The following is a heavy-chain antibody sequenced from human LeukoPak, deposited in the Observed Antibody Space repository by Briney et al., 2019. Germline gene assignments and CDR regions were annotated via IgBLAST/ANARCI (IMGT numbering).Heavy chain of an antibody. CDR2: INPNSGGT. Sequence: ASVKVSCKASGYTFTGYYMHWVRQAPGQGLEWMGWINPNSGGTNYAQKFQGRVTMTRDTSISTAYMELSSLRSEDTAVYYCARDPEILGATSEYYMDVWGKGTTVTVSS. J-gene: IGHJ6*03. D-gene: IGHD1-26*01. CDR3: ARDPEILGATSEYYMDV. V-gene: IGHV1-2*02. CDR1: GYTFTGYY.